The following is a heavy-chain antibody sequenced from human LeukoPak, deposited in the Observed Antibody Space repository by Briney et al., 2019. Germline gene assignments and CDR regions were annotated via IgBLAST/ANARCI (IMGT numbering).Heavy chain of an antibody. V-gene: IGHV3-66*01. CDR1: GFTVSSNY. CDR2: IYSGGST. J-gene: IGHJ6*03. Sequence: GGSLRLSCAASGFTVSSNYMSWVRQAPGRGLEWVSVIYSGGSTYYADSVKGRFTISRDNAKNSLYLQMNSLRAEDTAVYYCARARYCSSTSCYEALFYYYYMDVWGKGTTVTVSS. D-gene: IGHD2-2*01. CDR3: ARARYCSSTSCYEALFYYYYMDV.